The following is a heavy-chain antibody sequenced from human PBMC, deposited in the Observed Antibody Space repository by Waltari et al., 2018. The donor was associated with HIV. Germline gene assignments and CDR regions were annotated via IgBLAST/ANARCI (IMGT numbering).Heavy chain of an antibody. CDR3: AKIPRDGYNN. V-gene: IGHV3-30*02. Sequence: QVQLVESGGGVVQPGGSLRLSCAASGFTFSSYGMHWVRQAPGKGLGWVALIRYNGINKYYADSVKGRFTISRDNSKNTLYLQMNSLRAEDTAVYYCAKIPRDGYNNWGQGTLVTVSS. J-gene: IGHJ4*02. D-gene: IGHD5-12*01. CDR2: IRYNGINK. CDR1: GFTFSSYG.